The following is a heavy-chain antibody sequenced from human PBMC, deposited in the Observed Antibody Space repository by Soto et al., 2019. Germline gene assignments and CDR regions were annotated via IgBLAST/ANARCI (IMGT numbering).Heavy chain of an antibody. CDR2: IIPIFGTA. D-gene: IGHD6-19*01. Sequence: SVKVSCKASGGTFSSYAISWVRQAPGQGLEWMGGIIPIFGTANYAQKFQGRVTITADESTSTAYMELSSLRSEDTAVYYYARVPQSVAGYYYYGMDVWGQGTTVTVSS. V-gene: IGHV1-69*13. CDR3: ARVPQSVAGYYYYGMDV. CDR1: GGTFSSYA. J-gene: IGHJ6*02.